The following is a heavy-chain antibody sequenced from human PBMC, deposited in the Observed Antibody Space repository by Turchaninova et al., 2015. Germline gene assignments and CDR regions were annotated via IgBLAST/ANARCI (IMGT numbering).Heavy chain of an antibody. CDR3: ARDKALELHQYYYHMDV. CDR1: GYTFTTSA. D-gene: IGHD1-7*01. Sequence: GYTFTTSAVQWVRQAPGQRLEWMGWINGGNANTRYSQNFQVRVTITRDTSANTAYMELSSLTSEDTAVYYCARDKALELHQYYYHMDVWGKGTTVTVSS. V-gene: IGHV1-3*01. CDR2: INGGNANT. J-gene: IGHJ6*03.